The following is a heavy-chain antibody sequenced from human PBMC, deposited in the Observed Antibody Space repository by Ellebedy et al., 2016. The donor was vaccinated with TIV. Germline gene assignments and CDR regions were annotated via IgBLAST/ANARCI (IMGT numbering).Heavy chain of an antibody. Sequence: GESLKISXVASGFTFSTYAMNWVRQAPGKGLEWVSLISGSDGTIYYADSVKGRFTISRDNAKNSLYLQMNSLRDEDTAVYYCAKDDEAGWGQGTLVTVSS. CDR1: GFTFSTYA. V-gene: IGHV3-48*02. CDR2: ISGSDGTI. D-gene: IGHD6-19*01. J-gene: IGHJ4*02. CDR3: AKDDEAG.